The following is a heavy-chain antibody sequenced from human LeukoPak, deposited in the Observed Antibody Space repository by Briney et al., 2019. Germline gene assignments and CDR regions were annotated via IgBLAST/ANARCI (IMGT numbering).Heavy chain of an antibody. Sequence: ASVKVSCKASGYTFTSYGISWVRQAPGKGLEWMGWISAYNGNTNYAQKLQGRVTMTTDTSTSTAYMELRSLRSDDTAVYYCARDRSAARGASWFDPWGQGTLVTVSS. CDR3: ARDRSAARGASWFDP. J-gene: IGHJ5*02. CDR1: GYTFTSYG. CDR2: ISAYNGNT. D-gene: IGHD6-25*01. V-gene: IGHV1-18*01.